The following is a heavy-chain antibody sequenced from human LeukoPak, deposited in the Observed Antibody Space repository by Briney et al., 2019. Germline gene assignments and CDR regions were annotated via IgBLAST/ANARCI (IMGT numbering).Heavy chain of an antibody. Sequence: GGSLRLSCAASGFTFDDYAMHWVRQAPGKGLEWVSGISWNSGHKGYADSVKGRFTISRDNAKNSLYLQMNSLRAEDTAVYYCARDQVVVVPAAHGGYYYYMDVWGKGTTVTVSS. CDR2: ISWNSGHK. J-gene: IGHJ6*03. V-gene: IGHV3-9*01. CDR1: GFTFDDYA. CDR3: ARDQVVVVPAAHGGYYYYMDV. D-gene: IGHD2-2*01.